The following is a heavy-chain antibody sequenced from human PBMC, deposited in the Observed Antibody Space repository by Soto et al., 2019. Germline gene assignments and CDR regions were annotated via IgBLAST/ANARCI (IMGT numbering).Heavy chain of an antibody. V-gene: IGHV3-11*01. D-gene: IGHD3-22*01. CDR2: LSSSGIII. J-gene: IGHJ6*02. CDR3: AIVNGYYYYGMDV. CDR1: GFTFSDYY. Sequence: QVQLVESGGGLVKPGGSLRLSCAASGFTFSDYYMSWIRQAPGKGREWVSDLSSSGIIIYYADSVKGRFTISRDNAKNSLYLQMSSLRADDTAVYYCAIVNGYYYYGMDVWGQGTTVTVSS.